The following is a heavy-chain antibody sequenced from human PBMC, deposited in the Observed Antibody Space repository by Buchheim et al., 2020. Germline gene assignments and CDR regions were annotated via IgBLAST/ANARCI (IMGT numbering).Heavy chain of an antibody. CDR2: ISGSNSLN. CDR3: ARTVSFYFDS. V-gene: IGHV3-11*05. D-gene: IGHD4-11*01. Sequence: QVHLVESGGDLVKPGGSLRLSCVVSGFPFSDYHMSWIRQAPGKGPEWISHISGSNSLNTYADSVKGRFTISSDNARHLLFLQLNSLRAEDTAIYYCARTVSFYFDSWGQRT. J-gene: IGHJ4*02. CDR1: GFPFSDYH.